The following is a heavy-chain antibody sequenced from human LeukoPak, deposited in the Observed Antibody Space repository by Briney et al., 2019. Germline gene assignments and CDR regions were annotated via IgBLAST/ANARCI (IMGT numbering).Heavy chain of an antibody. CDR2: IRSKAYGGTT. CDR3: TRGYDFVSGYLGMDV. J-gene: IGHJ6*02. V-gene: IGHV3-49*04. D-gene: IGHD3-3*01. Sequence: GGSLRLSCTASGFTFGDYAMIWVRQAPGKGLESVGFIRSKAYGGTTEYAASVKGRFTISRDDSKSIAYLEMNSLKSEDTAVYHCTRGYDFVSGYLGMDVWGQGNTVTASS. CDR1: GFTFGDYA.